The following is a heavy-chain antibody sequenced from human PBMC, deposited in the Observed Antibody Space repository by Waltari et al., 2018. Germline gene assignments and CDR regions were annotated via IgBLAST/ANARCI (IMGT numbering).Heavy chain of an antibody. CDR2: IYYSGST. V-gene: IGHV4-59*01. CDR1: GGSISSYY. D-gene: IGHD3-3*01. J-gene: IGHJ6*03. CDR3: ARVDFWSGYYPDYYYYYMDV. Sequence: QVQLQESGPGLVKPSETLSLTCTVSGGSISSYYWSWIRQPPGKGLEWIGYIYYSGSTNYNPSLKSRVTISVDTSKNQFSLKLSSVTAADTAVYYCARVDFWSGYYPDYYYYYMDVWGKGTTVTVSS.